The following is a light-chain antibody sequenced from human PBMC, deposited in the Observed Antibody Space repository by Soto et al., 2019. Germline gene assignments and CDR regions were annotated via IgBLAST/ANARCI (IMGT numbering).Light chain of an antibody. CDR1: QSLSSN. CDR2: GAS. J-gene: IGKJ1*01. V-gene: IGKV3-15*01. CDR3: QQYNNWPRT. Sequence: EIVMTQSPATLSVSPGERATLSCRASQSLSSNLAWYQHKPGQAPRLLIYGASTRATGIPARFSGSGSGTEFTLTISSLQSEDFAVYYCQQYNNWPRTFGQGTKVEIK.